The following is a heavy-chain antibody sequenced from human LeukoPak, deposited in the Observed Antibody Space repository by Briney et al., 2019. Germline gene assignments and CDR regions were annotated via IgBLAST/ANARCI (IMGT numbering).Heavy chain of an antibody. J-gene: IGHJ4*02. V-gene: IGHV3-30*02. CDR3: AKDFEQQPGEDY. CDR2: IRYDGSNK. Sequence: PGGSLRLSCAASRFTFSSYGMHWVRQAPGKGLEWVAFIRYDGSNKYYADSVKGRFTISRDNSKNTLYLQMNSLRAEDTAVYYCAKDFEQQPGEDYWGQGTLVTVSS. D-gene: IGHD6-13*01. CDR1: RFTFSSYG.